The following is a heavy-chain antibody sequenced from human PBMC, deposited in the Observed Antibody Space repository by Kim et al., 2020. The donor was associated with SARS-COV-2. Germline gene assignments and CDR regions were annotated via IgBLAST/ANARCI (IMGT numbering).Heavy chain of an antibody. Sequence: ASVKVSCKASGYTFTSYGISWVRQAPGQGLEWMGWISAYNGNTNYAQKLQGRVTMTTDTSTSTAYMELRSLRSDDTAVYYCARNPTKYYYGSGTPRGDFDYWGQGTLVTVSS. CDR1: GYTFTSYG. D-gene: IGHD3-10*01. CDR3: ARNPTKYYYGSGTPRGDFDY. V-gene: IGHV1-18*01. CDR2: ISAYNGNT. J-gene: IGHJ4*02.